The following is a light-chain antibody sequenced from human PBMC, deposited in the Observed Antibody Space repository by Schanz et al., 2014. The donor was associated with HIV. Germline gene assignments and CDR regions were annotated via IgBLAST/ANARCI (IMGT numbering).Light chain of an antibody. CDR1: QTVSKN. Sequence: EIVMTQSPGTLSVSPGERATLSCRASQTVSKNLAWYQQKPGQAPRLLIYGASNRATGIPDRFSASGSGTDFTLTISSLEPEDFAVYYCQHFDTSPPRYTFGKGTKLEIK. CDR2: GAS. CDR3: QHFDTSPPRYT. J-gene: IGKJ2*01. V-gene: IGKV3-20*01.